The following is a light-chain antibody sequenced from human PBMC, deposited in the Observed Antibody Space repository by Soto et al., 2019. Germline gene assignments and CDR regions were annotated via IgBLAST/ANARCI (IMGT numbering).Light chain of an antibody. J-gene: IGKJ2*01. Sequence: EVVLTQSPGTLSLSPGERATLSCRASHSLTNNYLAWYQQKPGQAPRLLIFGSSDRATGIPDRFSGSGSGTDFTLTISRLEPEDFAGYYCQQYGSSPPYTFGQGTKLEIK. CDR1: HSLTNNY. CDR2: GSS. CDR3: QQYGSSPPYT. V-gene: IGKV3-20*01.